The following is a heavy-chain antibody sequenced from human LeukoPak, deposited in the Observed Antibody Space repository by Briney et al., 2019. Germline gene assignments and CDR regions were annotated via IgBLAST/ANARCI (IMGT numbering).Heavy chain of an antibody. J-gene: IGHJ4*02. Sequence: GGSLRLSCAASGFTFSSYSMNWVRQAPGKGLEWVSSISSSSSYIYYADSVKGRFTISRDDAKNSLYLQMNSLRAEDTAVYYCARVVYYDSSGYNYWGQGTLVTVSS. CDR1: GFTFSSYS. CDR3: ARVVYYDSSGYNY. V-gene: IGHV3-21*01. CDR2: ISSSSSYI. D-gene: IGHD3-22*01.